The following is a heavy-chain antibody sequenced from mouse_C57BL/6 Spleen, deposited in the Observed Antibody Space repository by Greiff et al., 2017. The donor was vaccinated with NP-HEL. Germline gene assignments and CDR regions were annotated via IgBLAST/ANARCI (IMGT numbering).Heavy chain of an antibody. CDR2: IDPSDSYT. CDR3: ARRSVFRDFDY. CDR1: GYTFTSYW. D-gene: IGHD3-1*01. J-gene: IGHJ2*01. Sequence: QVQLQQPGAELVKPGASVKLSCKASGYTFTSYWMQWVKQRPGQGLEWIGEIDPSDSYTNYNQKFKGKATLTVDTSSSTAYMQLSSLTSEDSAVYYCARRSVFRDFDYWGQGTTLTVSS. V-gene: IGHV1-50*01.